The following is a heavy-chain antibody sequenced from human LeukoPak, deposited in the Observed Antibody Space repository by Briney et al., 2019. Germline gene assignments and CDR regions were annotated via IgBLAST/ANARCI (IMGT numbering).Heavy chain of an antibody. CDR3: ARSPRGYDILTGYYFDY. CDR2: IYSGGST. J-gene: IGHJ4*02. D-gene: IGHD3-9*01. V-gene: IGHV3-66*01. Sequence: GGSLRLSCAASGFTVSSNYMSWVRQAPGKGLEWVSVIYSGGSTYYADSVKGRFTISRDNSKNTLYLQMNSLRAEDTAVYYCARSPRGYDILTGYYFDYWGQGTLVTVSS. CDR1: GFTVSSNY.